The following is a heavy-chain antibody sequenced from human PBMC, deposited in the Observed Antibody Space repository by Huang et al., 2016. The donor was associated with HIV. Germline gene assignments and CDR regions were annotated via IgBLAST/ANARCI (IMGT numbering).Heavy chain of an antibody. CDR3: ARATVYDRSGYSDY. CDR2: IYYNGRT. J-gene: IGHJ4*02. D-gene: IGHD3-22*01. Sequence: QVRLQESGPGLVKPSQTLSLTCTVSGGSIGSGGYYWTWIRQLPGKGREWIGYIYYNGRTFYSPSLKSRVSISVDTSKNQFSLKLGSVTAADTAVYYCARATVYDRSGYSDYWGQGTLVTVSS. V-gene: IGHV4-30-4*01. CDR1: GGSIGSGGYY.